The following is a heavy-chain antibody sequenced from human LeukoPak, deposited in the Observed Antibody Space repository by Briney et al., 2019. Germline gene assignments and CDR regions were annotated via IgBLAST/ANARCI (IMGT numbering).Heavy chain of an antibody. Sequence: SETLSLTCAVYGGSFSGYYWSWIRQPPGKGLEWIGEINHSGSTNYNPSLKSRVTISVDTSKNQFSLKLSSVTAADTAVYYCARDRSITMVRGGYYYYMDVWGKGTTVTISS. CDR3: ARDRSITMVRGGYYYYMDV. V-gene: IGHV4-34*01. D-gene: IGHD3-10*01. CDR2: INHSGST. J-gene: IGHJ6*03. CDR1: GGSFSGYY.